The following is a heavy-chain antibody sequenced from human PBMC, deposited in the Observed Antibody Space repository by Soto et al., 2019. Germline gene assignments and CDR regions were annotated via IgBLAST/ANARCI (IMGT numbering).Heavy chain of an antibody. V-gene: IGHV3-74*01. D-gene: IGHD2-8*01. CDR1: GFTFSSYW. Sequence: EEQLVESGGGLVQPGGSLRLSCAASGFTFSSYWMHWVRQAPGKGLVWVSRINPGGSITAYADSVKGRFTISRDNTQNTMYLQMNSHRGDDTAVYYCARVPTGKYGVWNYWGQGTLVTVSS. CDR3: ARVPTGKYGVWNY. CDR2: INPGGSIT. J-gene: IGHJ4*02.